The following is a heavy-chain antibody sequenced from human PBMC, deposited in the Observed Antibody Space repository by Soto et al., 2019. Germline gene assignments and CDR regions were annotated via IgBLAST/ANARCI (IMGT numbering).Heavy chain of an antibody. Sequence: ASVTVSCQASGYTFTSYGISWVRQAPGQGLEWMGWISAYNGNTNYAQKLQGRVTMTTDTSTSTAYMELRSLRSDDTAVYYCARDGVGYDFWSGYRLNWFDPWGQGTLVTVSS. J-gene: IGHJ5*02. D-gene: IGHD3-3*01. V-gene: IGHV1-18*01. CDR2: ISAYNGNT. CDR1: GYTFTSYG. CDR3: ARDGVGYDFWSGYRLNWFDP.